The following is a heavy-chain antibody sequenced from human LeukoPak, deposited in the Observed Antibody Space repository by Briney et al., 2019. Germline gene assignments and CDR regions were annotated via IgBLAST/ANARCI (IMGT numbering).Heavy chain of an antibody. J-gene: IGHJ4*02. CDR1: GFTFSSYA. CDR3: AKRLSGLHYTDH. D-gene: IGHD6-19*01. V-gene: IGHV3-23*01. Sequence: GGSLTLTCAASGFTFSSYAMSWVRQAPGKGLEWVSSITGSSGYTYYADSVNGRFTISRDNSKNTLYLQMNSLRVEDTAVYYCAKRLSGLHYTDHWGQRRLHCVSS. CDR2: ITGSSGYT.